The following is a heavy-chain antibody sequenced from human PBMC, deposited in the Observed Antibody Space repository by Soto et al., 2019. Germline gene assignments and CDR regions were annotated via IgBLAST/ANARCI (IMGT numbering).Heavy chain of an antibody. CDR2: IYPGDSDT. J-gene: IGHJ5*02. CDR1: GYSFPTHW. D-gene: IGHD6-19*01. CDR3: AGMPYTSGLRFDP. Sequence: GESLKISCKGSGYSFPTHWIGWVRQMPGKGLEWMGIIYPGDSDTRYSPSFQGQVTISVDKSINTACLQWSTLKAADTAVYFCAGMPYTSGLRFDPWGPGTLVTVSS. V-gene: IGHV5-51*01.